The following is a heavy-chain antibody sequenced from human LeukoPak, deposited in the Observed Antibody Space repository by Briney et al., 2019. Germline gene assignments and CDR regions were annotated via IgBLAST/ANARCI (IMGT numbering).Heavy chain of an antibody. CDR2: IWYDGSNR. V-gene: IGHV3-33*01. J-gene: IGHJ4*02. CDR1: GFTFSSYG. CDR3: ASWRGSGSYGGYFDY. Sequence: GGSLRLSCAASGFTFSSYGMYWVRQAPGKGLEWVALIWYDGSNRYCADSVKGRFTLSRDNSKNTLYLQMNSLRAEDAAVYYCASWRGSGSYGGYFDYWGQGTLVTVSS. D-gene: IGHD3-10*01.